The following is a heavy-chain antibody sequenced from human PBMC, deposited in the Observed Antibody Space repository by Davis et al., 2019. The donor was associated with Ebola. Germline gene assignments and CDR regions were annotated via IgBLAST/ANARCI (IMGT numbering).Heavy chain of an antibody. V-gene: IGHV3-30*04. D-gene: IGHD4-17*01. J-gene: IGHJ4*02. CDR1: GFTFSSYA. Sequence: GGSLRLSCAASGFTFSSYAMHWVRQAPGKGLEWVAVISYDGSTKYYADSVKGRFTISRDNSKNTLYLQMNSLRGDDTAVYYCAKGGGDYGDTQYYFDYWGQGTLVTVSS. CDR2: ISYDGSTK. CDR3: AKGGGDYGDTQYYFDY.